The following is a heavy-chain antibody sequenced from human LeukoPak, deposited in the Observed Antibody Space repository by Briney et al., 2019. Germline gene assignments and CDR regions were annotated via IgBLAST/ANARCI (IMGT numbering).Heavy chain of an antibody. Sequence: ASVKVSCKVSGYTLTELSMHWVRQAPGKGLEWMGGFDPEDGETIYAQKFQGRVTMTEDTSTDTAYMELSSLRSEDTAVYYCATDLGTHPRYYFGMDLWGQGPTDTVFS. CDR1: GYTLTELS. CDR2: FDPEDGET. J-gene: IGHJ6*02. V-gene: IGHV1-24*01. CDR3: ATDLGTHPRYYFGMDL.